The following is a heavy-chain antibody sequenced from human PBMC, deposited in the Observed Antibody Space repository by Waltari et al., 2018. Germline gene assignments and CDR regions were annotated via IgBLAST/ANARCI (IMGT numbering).Heavy chain of an antibody. Sequence: EVQLLESGGGLVQPGGSLRLSCAASGFTFSTYVMTWVRQAPGKGLEWVSSISDAGGIINYADSVKGRFIISRDNSKNTLYLQMNSLRADDTAVYYCARGSGVDSWGQGTLVTISS. CDR2: ISDAGGII. CDR3: ARGSGVDS. CDR1: GFTFSTYV. J-gene: IGHJ4*02. V-gene: IGHV3-23*01. D-gene: IGHD7-27*01.